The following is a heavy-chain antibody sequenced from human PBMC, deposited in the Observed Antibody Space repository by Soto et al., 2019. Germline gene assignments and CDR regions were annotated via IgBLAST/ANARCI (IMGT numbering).Heavy chain of an antibody. Sequence: GGSLRLSCAACGLTYSHDRTTWGRQAPGKGLEWIGRIERKTDGETADVAAPVKARFTISRDDSKNTVFLEMYSLKSEDTALYYCAITAMINRDASTSFGYGGPGTQVTVSS. CDR3: AITAMINRDASTSFGY. V-gene: IGHV3-15*04. CDR1: GLTYSHDR. CDR2: IERKTDGETA. D-gene: IGHD5-18*01. J-gene: IGHJ4*02.